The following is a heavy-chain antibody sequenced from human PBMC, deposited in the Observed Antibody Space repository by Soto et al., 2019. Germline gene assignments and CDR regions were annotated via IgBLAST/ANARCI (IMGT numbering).Heavy chain of an antibody. J-gene: IGHJ6*03. V-gene: IGHV4-34*01. D-gene: IGHD3-3*01. CDR1: GESFTGYY. CDR3: ARGYYDFWSGFPSMDV. Sequence: SETLSLTCAVYGESFTGYYWSWIRQPPGAGLEWIGEINHSGTTNYNPSLKSRVIISVDTSKNQFSLKLSSVTAADTAVYYCARGYYDFWSGFPSMDVWGKGTTVTVS. CDR2: INHSGTT.